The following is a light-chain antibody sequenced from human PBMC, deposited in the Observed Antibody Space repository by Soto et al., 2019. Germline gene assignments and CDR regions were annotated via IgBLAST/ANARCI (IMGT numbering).Light chain of an antibody. CDR1: SSDVGGYNY. CDR3: ISYTGSSTPYV. V-gene: IGLV2-14*01. J-gene: IGLJ1*01. CDR2: DVS. Sequence: ALTQPASVSGSPGQSITISCTGTSSDVGGYNYVSWYQQYPGKAPKLMIHDVSNRPSGVSNRFSGSKSGNTASLTISGLQPEDEADYFCISYTGSSTPYVFGTGTKVTVL.